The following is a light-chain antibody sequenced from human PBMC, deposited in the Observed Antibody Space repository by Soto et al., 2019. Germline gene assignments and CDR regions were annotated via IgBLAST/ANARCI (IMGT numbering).Light chain of an antibody. J-gene: IGKJ1*01. V-gene: IGKV1-39*01. Sequence: DIQMTQSPSSLSASVGARVLITCRASQSISNHLNWYQQKPGKAPKLLIYAASSLQSGVPSRFSGSGSGTDFTLTISSLQPEDFATYYCQQSYSTPQTFGQGTKVDIK. CDR1: QSISNH. CDR2: AAS. CDR3: QQSYSTPQT.